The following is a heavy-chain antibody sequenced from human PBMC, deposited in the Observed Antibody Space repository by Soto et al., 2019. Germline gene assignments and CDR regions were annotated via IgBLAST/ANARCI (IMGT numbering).Heavy chain of an antibody. D-gene: IGHD1-26*01. CDR2: IIPIFGTA. J-gene: IGHJ6*02. CDR1: GGTFSSYA. V-gene: IGHV1-69*13. Sequence: ASVKVSCKASGGTFSSYAFSWVRQAPGQGLEWMGGIIPIFGTANYAQKFQGRVTITADESTSTAYMELSSLRSEDTAVYYCARVLRATRRVYYGMDVWGQGTTVTVSS. CDR3: ARVLRATRRVYYGMDV.